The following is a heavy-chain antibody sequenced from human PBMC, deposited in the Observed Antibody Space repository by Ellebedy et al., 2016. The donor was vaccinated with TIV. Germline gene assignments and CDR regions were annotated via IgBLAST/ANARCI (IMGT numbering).Heavy chain of an antibody. J-gene: IGHJ4*02. CDR3: STGIAAVSY. V-gene: IGHV3-30*03. CDR1: RFPFRDYG. D-gene: IGHD6-13*01. Sequence: GESLKISCAASRFPFRDYGLHWVRQAPGKGLEWVAVIAYDITNSYYADSVKGRFTISSYNAKNSLYLQMNSLRAEDTAVYYWSTGIAAVSYWGQGTLVTVS. CDR2: IAYDITNS.